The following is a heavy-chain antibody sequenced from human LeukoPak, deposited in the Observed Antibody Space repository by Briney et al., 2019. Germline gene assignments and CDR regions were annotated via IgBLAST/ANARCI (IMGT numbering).Heavy chain of an antibody. CDR2: TSDDGSTK. V-gene: IGHV3-30-3*01. D-gene: IGHD6-6*01. CDR1: GFTFSSYA. J-gene: IGHJ4*02. CDR3: ARDLGIAARPGY. Sequence: GGSLRLSCTASGFTFSSYAMHWVRQAPGKGLQWLALTSDDGSTKYYADSVKGRFTISRDNSQNTLFLQMNSLRAEETAMYYCARDLGIAARPGYWGQGTLVTVSS.